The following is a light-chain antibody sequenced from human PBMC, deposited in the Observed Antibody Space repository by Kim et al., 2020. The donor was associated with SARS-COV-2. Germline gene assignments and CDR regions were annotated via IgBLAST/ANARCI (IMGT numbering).Light chain of an antibody. J-gene: IGKJ4*01. Sequence: SPGGRATHSCRASQRISSSYLAWYQKKPGQAPRLLIYGASTRDTGVPSRFSGSGSGTDFTLTINSLQPEDFAVYYCQQDYNFPLTFGGGTKVDIK. CDR3: QQDYNFPLT. V-gene: IGKV3D-7*01. CDR1: QRISSSY. CDR2: GAS.